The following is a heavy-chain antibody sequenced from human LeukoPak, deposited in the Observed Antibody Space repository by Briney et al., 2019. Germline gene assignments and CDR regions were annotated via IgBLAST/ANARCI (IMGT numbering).Heavy chain of an antibody. CDR2: INPNTGDT. J-gene: IGHJ4*02. D-gene: IGHD6-19*01. CDR1: GYIFSAYN. Sequence: ASVKVSCKASGYIFSAYNIHWVRQAPGQGLEWMGWINPNTGDTYYADNFQGRVTMTRDTSISAAYMELSRLRSDDTAVYYCARVSDSSGYTIDYWGQGTLVTVSS. V-gene: IGHV1-2*02. CDR3: ARVSDSSGYTIDY.